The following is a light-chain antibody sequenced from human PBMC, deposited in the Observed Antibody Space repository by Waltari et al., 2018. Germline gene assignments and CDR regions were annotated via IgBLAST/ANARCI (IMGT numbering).Light chain of an antibody. CDR2: INSDASP. J-gene: IGLJ3*02. CDR3: QTWGTGIQV. Sequence: QLVVTQSPPASASLGASVQLTCTLSSGHSHYAIARHHQPAGKGPRCLMKINSDASPRQGNGVPDRFSASRSGAGRYLPISSLQSADEGDYHCQTWGTGIQVFGGGTKLTVL. CDR1: SGHSHYA. V-gene: IGLV4-69*01.